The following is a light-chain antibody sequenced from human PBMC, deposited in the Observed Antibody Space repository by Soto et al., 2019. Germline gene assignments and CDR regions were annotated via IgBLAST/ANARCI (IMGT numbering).Light chain of an antibody. V-gene: IGKV1-5*03. CDR3: QQYNSSSNT. Sequence: DIQMTQSPSTLSASVGDRVTITCRASQSISSWLAWYPQKPGKAPKLLIYKASSLESGVPSRFSGSGSGTEFTLTISSLQPDDFATYYCQQYNSSSNTFGQGTKLEI. J-gene: IGKJ2*01. CDR1: QSISSW. CDR2: KAS.